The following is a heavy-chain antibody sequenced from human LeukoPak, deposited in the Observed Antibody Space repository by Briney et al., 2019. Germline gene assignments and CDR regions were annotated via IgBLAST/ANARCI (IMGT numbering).Heavy chain of an antibody. CDR2: INTDGITT. CDR3: ARVSTGYGQGVDY. CDR1: GFTFSTYW. J-gene: IGHJ4*02. D-gene: IGHD5-18*01. V-gene: IGHV3-74*01. Sequence: GGSLRLSCAASGFTFSTYWMYWVRQAPGKGLVWVSRINTDGITTTYADSVKGRFTISRDNAKNTLYLQMNSLRAEDTAVYYCARVSTGYGQGVDYWGQGTLVTVS.